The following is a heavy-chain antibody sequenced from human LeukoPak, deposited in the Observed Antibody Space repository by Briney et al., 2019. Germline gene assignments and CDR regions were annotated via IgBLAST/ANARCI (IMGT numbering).Heavy chain of an antibody. CDR1: GLTVSNSY. D-gene: IGHD2-15*01. CDR2: LYRDDTS. J-gene: IGHJ3*02. CDR3: VSGYCRGARCHAFAFDI. Sequence: GGSLRLSCAASGLTVSNSYINWVRQPPGKGLEWVSVLYRDDTSYYAESVKGRFTISRDSAKNTLDLQMSGLRAVDTAMYYCVSGYCRGARCHAFAFDIWGQETMVTVSS. V-gene: IGHV3-53*03.